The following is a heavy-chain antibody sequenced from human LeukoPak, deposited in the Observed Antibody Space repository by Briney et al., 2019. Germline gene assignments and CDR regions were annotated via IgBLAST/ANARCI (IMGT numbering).Heavy chain of an antibody. Sequence: ASVKVSCKASGYTFTSYYMHWVRQAPGQGLEWMGIINPSGGSTSYAQKFQGRVTMTRDTSANTVYMELSSLRSEDTAVYYCARAYSSSWLRTAFDIWGQGTKVTVSS. CDR1: GYTFTSYY. V-gene: IGHV1-46*01. J-gene: IGHJ3*02. CDR3: ARAYSSSWLRTAFDI. D-gene: IGHD6-13*01. CDR2: INPSGGST.